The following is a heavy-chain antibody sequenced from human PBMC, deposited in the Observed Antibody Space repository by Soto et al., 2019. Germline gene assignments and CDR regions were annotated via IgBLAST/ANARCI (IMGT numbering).Heavy chain of an antibody. CDR3: AREALAARAGWFDP. CDR2: IYYSGST. Sequence: QVQLQESGPGLVKPSQTLSLTCTVSGGSISSGGYYWSWIRQHPGKGLEWIGYIYYSGSTYYNPSRKSRVTISVDTSKNQFSLKLSSVTAADTAVYDCAREALAARAGWFDPWGQGTLVTVSS. V-gene: IGHV4-31*03. J-gene: IGHJ5*02. CDR1: GGSISSGGYY. D-gene: IGHD6-6*01.